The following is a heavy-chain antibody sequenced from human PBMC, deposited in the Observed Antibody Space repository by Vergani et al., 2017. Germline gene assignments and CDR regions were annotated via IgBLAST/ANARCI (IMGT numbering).Heavy chain of an antibody. CDR1: GDIFNNYT. D-gene: IGHD6-13*01. CDR2: MNPNSGNT. CDR3: ARGFIAAAGSYGMDV. V-gene: IGHV1-8*01. J-gene: IGHJ6*02. Sequence: QVHLEQSGTEVKKPGSSVKVSCKVSGDIFNNYTVTWVRQATGQGLEWMGWMNPNSGNTGYAQKFQGRVTITRNTSISTAYMELSSLRSEDTAVYYCARGFIAAAGSYGMDVWGQGTTVTVSS.